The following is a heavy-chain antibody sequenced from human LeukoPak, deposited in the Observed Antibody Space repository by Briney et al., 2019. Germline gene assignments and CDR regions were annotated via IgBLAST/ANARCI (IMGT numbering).Heavy chain of an antibody. CDR2: IYYSGTT. D-gene: IGHD3-22*01. V-gene: IGHV4-39*02. J-gene: IGHJ1*01. CDR1: GGSISTSNYY. CDR3: ARGSNYYDSRGYYGAPPEYFQH. Sequence: SETLSLTCTVSGGSISTSNYYWGWIRQPPGKGLEWIGTIYYSGTTYYNPSLQSRVTMSVDTSKNHFSLKLYSVTAADTAVYYCARGSNYYDSRGYYGAPPEYFQHWGQGTLVTVSP.